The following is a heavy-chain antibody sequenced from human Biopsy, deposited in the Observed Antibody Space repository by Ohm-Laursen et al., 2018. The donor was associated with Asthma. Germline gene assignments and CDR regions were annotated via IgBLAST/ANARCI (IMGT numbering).Heavy chain of an antibody. V-gene: IGHV4-59*01. D-gene: IGHD5-12*01. CDR1: GFTFSTYS. J-gene: IGHJ4*02. Sequence: LRLSCTASGFTFSTYSMNWVRQAPGKGLEWIAYIFYSGATNYNPALKSRVAQSIDTSKSQFSLRLNSLSAADTAVYYCARGTIVAGIDYWGRGTLVTVSS. CDR2: IFYSGAT. CDR3: ARGTIVAGIDY.